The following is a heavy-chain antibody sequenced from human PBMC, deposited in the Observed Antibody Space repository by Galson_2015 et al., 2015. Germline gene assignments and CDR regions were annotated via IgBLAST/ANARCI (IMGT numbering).Heavy chain of an antibody. CDR1: GFTFSSYG. J-gene: IGHJ5*02. CDR2: TSYNGSDK. V-gene: IGHV3-30*18. Sequence: LRLSCAASGFTFSSYGVHWVRQAPGKGLEWVAVTSYNGSDKYYADSVKGRFTISRDNSKNTVYLQMNSLRAEDTAVCYCAKDAHFYGSGSALRWFDPWGQGTLVTVSS. CDR3: AKDAHFYGSGSALRWFDP. D-gene: IGHD3-10*01.